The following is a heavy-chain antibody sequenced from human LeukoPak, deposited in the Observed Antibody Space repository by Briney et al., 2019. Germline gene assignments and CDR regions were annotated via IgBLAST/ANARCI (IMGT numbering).Heavy chain of an antibody. Sequence: GASVKLSFKSSGYTFTGYYMHWVRQAPGQGLEWMGWINPNSSGTNYAQKFQGWVTMTRDTSISTAYMELSRLRSDDTAVYYCARGSGRHYYYYGMDVWGQGAMVTVSS. CDR3: ARGSGRHYYYYGMDV. V-gene: IGHV1-2*04. D-gene: IGHD1-26*01. J-gene: IGHJ6*02. CDR2: INPNSSGT. CDR1: GYTFTGYY.